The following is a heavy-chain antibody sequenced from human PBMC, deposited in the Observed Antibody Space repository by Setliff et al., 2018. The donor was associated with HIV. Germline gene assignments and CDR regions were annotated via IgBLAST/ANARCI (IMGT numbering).Heavy chain of an antibody. V-gene: IGHV4-4*08. J-gene: IGHJ4*02. CDR1: GGSISGNA. CDR2: SSTSGCT. Sequence: SETLSLTCSVSGGSISGNAWSWIRQPPGKGLEWIGYSSTSGCTNCNPSLKNEVTISVDTSKNHLSLKLSSVTAADTAVYYCTRGYDSSGYAFDSWGQGTLVTVSS. CDR3: TRGYDSSGYAFDS. D-gene: IGHD3-22*01.